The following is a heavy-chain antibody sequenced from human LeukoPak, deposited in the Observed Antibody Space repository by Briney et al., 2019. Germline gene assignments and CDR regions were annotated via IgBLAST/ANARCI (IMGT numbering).Heavy chain of an antibody. CDR1: GFTFSNAW. CDR2: IRSKLYGGTT. D-gene: IGHD3-10*01. CDR3: ARAKPKNMVRGLIMRRESRYYFDY. J-gene: IGHJ4*02. Sequence: GGSLRLSCAASGFTFSNAWMSWVRQAPGKGLEWVGFIRSKLYGGTTEYAASVKGRFTISRDDSKSIAYLHMNSLKTEDTAVYYCARAKPKNMVRGLIMRRESRYYFDYWGQGTLVTVSS. V-gene: IGHV3-71*01.